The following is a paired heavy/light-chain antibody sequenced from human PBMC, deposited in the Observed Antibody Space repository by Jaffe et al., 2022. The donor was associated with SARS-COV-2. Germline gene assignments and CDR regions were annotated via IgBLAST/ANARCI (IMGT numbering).Heavy chain of an antibody. J-gene: IGHJ6*03. CDR1: GYSFTNYW. D-gene: IGHD3-3*01. Sequence: EVQLVQSGAEVKKPGESLKISCEGSGYSFTNYWIGWVRQMPGKGLEWMGVIYPGDSDTRYNPSFQGQVTISADKSINTAYLQWSSLKASDTAIYYCARHFSSGPSYYYYVNVWGKGTTVTVSS. V-gene: IGHV5-51*01. CDR2: IYPGDSDT. CDR3: ARHFSSGPSYYYYVNV.
Light chain of an antibody. CDR2: GAS. CDR1: QSVTSSF. Sequence: EVVLTQSPGTLSLSPGERATLSCRASQSVTSSFLAWYQQRPGQAPRLLIYGASSRATGIPDRFSGSGSGTDFTLTISRLEPEDFAVYYCQQYGSSPFTFGPGTKVDIK. CDR3: QQYGSSPFT. V-gene: IGKV3-20*01. J-gene: IGKJ3*01.